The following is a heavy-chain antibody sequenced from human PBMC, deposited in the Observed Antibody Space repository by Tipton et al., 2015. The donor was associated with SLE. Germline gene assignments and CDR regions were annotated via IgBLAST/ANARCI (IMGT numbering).Heavy chain of an antibody. CDR1: SESFSGYF. D-gene: IGHD5-12*01. J-gene: IGHJ3*01. Sequence: TLSLTCAVYSESFSGYFCSWIRQSPGKGLEWIGEVNSLGTINYSPSLKSRLTISLDTSKNHFSLKLSSVTAADTAVYYCARHGASRLRGPFDLWGQGTMVTVSP. V-gene: IGHV4-34*01. CDR3: ARHGASRLRGPFDL. CDR2: VNSLGTI.